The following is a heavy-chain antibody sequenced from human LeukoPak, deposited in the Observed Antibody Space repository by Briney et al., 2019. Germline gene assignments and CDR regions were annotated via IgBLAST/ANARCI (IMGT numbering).Heavy chain of an antibody. V-gene: IGHV3-33*03. CDR3: ARSGYSSGWYRGPFDY. D-gene: IGHD6-19*01. CDR1: GFTFSSYR. CDR2: IWYDGSNK. Sequence: GRSLRLSCAASGFTFSSYRMHWVRQAPGKGLEWVAVIWYDGSNKYYADSVKGRSTISRDNAKNSLSLQVSSLRAEDTALYYCARSGYSSGWYRGPFDYWGQGTLVTVSS. J-gene: IGHJ4*02.